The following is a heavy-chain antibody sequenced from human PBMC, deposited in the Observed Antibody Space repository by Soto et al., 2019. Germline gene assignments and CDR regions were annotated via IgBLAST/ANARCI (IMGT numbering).Heavy chain of an antibody. CDR2: IWHDGSYK. J-gene: IGHJ4*02. V-gene: IGHV3-33*01. CDR1: GFTFSSSG. Sequence: QVQLVESGGGVVQPGRSLRLSCAASGFTFSSSGMHWVRQAPGKGLGWVAVIWHDGSYKYKTDSVKGRFTISRDNSKNTLYLPMNSLSAEDTAVYYCARGNWKYGYFDYWGQGTLVTVSS. CDR3: ARGNWKYGYFDY. D-gene: IGHD1-1*01.